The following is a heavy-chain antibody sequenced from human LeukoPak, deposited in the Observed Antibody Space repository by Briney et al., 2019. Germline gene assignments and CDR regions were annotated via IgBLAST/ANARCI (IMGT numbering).Heavy chain of an antibody. J-gene: IGHJ5*02. CDR3: ARQTNRLLWFGESPLENWFDP. V-gene: IGHV4-31*03. D-gene: IGHD3-10*01. Sequence: PSQTLSLTCTVSGGSISSGGYYWSWIRQHPGKGLEWIGYIYYSGSTYYNPSLKSRVTISVDTSKNQFPLKLSSVTAADTAVYYCARQTNRLLWFGESPLENWFDPWGQGTLVTVSS. CDR1: GGSISSGGYY. CDR2: IYYSGST.